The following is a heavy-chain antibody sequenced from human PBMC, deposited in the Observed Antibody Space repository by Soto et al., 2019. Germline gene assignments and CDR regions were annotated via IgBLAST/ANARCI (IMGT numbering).Heavy chain of an antibody. V-gene: IGHV4-31*03. D-gene: IGHD3-3*01. CDR2: IYYSGST. Sequence: SETLSLTCTVSGGSISSGGYYWSWIRQHPRKGLEWIGYIYYSGSTYYNPSLKSRVTISVDTSKNQFSLKLSSVTAADTAVYYCAREAGFWSGYYNYFDYWGQGTLVTVSS. CDR1: GGSISSGGYY. CDR3: AREAGFWSGYYNYFDY. J-gene: IGHJ4*02.